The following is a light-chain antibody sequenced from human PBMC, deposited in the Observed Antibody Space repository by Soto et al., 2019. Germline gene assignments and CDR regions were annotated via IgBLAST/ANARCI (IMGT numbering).Light chain of an antibody. Sequence: DVVMTQSPTSLAVSLGERATINCKSSQSVLYSSNNKNYLAWYQQKPGQPPKLLIYWASTRESGVPDRFSGSGSGTDFTLTISSLQAEDVAVYYCQQYYSTRTFCQGTKVDI. CDR2: WAS. CDR1: QSVLYSSNNKNY. J-gene: IGKJ1*01. CDR3: QQYYSTRT. V-gene: IGKV4-1*01.